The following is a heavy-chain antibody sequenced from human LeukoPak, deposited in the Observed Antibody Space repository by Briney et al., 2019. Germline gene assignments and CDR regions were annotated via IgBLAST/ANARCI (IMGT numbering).Heavy chain of an antibody. D-gene: IGHD5-18*01. Sequence: SVKVSCKASGFTFTSSAVQWVRQARGQRLEWIGWIVVGSGNTNYAQKFQERVTITRDMFTSTAYMELSSLRSEDTAVYYCAASSGYSYYYYGMDVWGKGTTVTVSS. CDR3: AASSGYSYYYYGMDV. CDR1: GFTFTSSA. J-gene: IGHJ6*04. CDR2: IVVGSGNT. V-gene: IGHV1-58*01.